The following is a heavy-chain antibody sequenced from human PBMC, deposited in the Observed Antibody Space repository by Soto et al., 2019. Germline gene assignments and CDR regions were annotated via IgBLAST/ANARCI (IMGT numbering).Heavy chain of an antibody. V-gene: IGHV4-59*01. CDR2: IYYSGST. Sequence: SETLSLPCTVSGGSISSYYWSWIRQPPGKGLEWIGYIYYSGSTNYNPSLKSRVTISVDTSKNQFSLKLSSVTAADTAVYYCARVWGGAFDFWGQGTMVIVS. CDR3: ARVWGGAFDF. CDR1: GGSISSYY. D-gene: IGHD3-10*01. J-gene: IGHJ3*01.